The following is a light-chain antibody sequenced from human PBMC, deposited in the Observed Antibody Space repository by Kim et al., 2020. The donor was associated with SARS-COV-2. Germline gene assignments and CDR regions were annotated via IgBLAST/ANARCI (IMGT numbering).Light chain of an antibody. CDR3: QAWDSSTLL. V-gene: IGLV3-1*01. Sequence: SYELTQPPSVSVSPGQTASITCSGDKLGDKYACWYQQKPGQSPVLVIYQDSKRPSGIPERFSGSNSGNTATLTISGTQAMDEADYYCQAWDSSTLLFGG. J-gene: IGLJ2*01. CDR2: QDS. CDR1: KLGDKY.